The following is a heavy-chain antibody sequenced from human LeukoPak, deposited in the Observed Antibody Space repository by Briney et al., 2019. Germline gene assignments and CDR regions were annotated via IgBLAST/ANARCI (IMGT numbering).Heavy chain of an antibody. Sequence: PGGSLRLSCAVSGFTFSTYWMSWVRQAPGKGLEWVANIKQDGSEKYYVDSVKGRFTISRDNANNSVYLQMNGLRVEDTAVYYCAKNKQWLLLDYWGQGTRVTVSS. CDR3: AKNKQWLLLDY. CDR1: GFTFSTYW. J-gene: IGHJ4*02. D-gene: IGHD6-19*01. V-gene: IGHV3-7*03. CDR2: IKQDGSEK.